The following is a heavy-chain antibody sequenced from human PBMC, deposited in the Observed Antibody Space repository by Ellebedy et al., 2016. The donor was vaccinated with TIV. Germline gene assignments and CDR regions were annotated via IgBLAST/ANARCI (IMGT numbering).Heavy chain of an antibody. J-gene: IGHJ4*02. Sequence: GGSLRLXXGASGFTFSNYGMHWVRQAPGKGLEWVAIISHDGNVKNYVDSVKGRFTISRDNFKNTLSLQMNSLRPEDTAVYYCATLAGHCGGDCYSLFDYWGQGTLVTVSS. CDR1: GFTFSNYG. D-gene: IGHD2-21*02. CDR3: ATLAGHCGGDCYSLFDY. V-gene: IGHV3-30*03. CDR2: ISHDGNVK.